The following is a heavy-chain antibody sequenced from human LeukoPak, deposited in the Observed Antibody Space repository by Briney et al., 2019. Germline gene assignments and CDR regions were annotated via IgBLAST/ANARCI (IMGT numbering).Heavy chain of an antibody. Sequence: GGSLRLSCTVSGFTFSSYWMNWVRQAPGKGLEWVANIKQDGREKYYVESVKDRFTISRDNAKNSLYLQMNSLRAEDTALYYCASSWFGEVPHPNYWGQGTLVTVSS. D-gene: IGHD3-10*01. V-gene: IGHV3-7*01. CDR1: GFTFSSYW. J-gene: IGHJ4*02. CDR3: ASSWFGEVPHPNY. CDR2: IKQDGREK.